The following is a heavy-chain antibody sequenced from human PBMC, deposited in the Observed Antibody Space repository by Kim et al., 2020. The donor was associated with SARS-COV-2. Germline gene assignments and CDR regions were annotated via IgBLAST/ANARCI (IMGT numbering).Heavy chain of an antibody. CDR2: ISSNGGST. D-gene: IGHD6-13*01. CDR3: VKVIGQQLVPVAMYYFDY. Sequence: GGSLRLSCSASGFTFSSYAMHWVRQAPGKGLEYVSAISSNGGSTYYADSVKGRFTISRDNSKNTLYLQMSSLRAEDTAVYYCVKVIGQQLVPVAMYYFDYWGQGTLVTVSS. V-gene: IGHV3-64D*06. J-gene: IGHJ4*02. CDR1: GFTFSSYA.